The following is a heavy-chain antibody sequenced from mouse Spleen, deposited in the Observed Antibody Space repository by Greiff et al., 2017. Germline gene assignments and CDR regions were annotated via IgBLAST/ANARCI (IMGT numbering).Heavy chain of an antibody. D-gene: IGHD1-1*01. CDR1: GYTFTTYW. V-gene: IGHV1-64*01. J-gene: IGHJ3*01. CDR2: IHPNSGST. CDR3: AREKDLDLDYYGSSPFAY. Sequence: VQLQQPGAELVKPGASVKLSCKASGYTFTTYWMHWVKQRPGQGLEWIGMIHPNSGSTDYNEKFKSKATLTVDKSSSTAYTRLSSLTSEDSAVYYCAREKDLDLDYYGSSPFAYWGQGTLVTVSA.